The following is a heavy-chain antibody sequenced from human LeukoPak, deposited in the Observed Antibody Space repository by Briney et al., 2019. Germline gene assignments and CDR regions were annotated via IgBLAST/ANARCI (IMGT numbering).Heavy chain of an antibody. Sequence: GGSLRLSCAASGFTFSNAWMSWVRQAPGKGLEWVSYISSSSSTIYYADSVKGRFTISRDNAKNSLYLQMNSLRAEDTAVYYCARGGFGELLSVFDYWGQGTLVTVSS. V-gene: IGHV3-48*01. CDR1: GFTFSNAW. CDR3: ARGGFGELLSVFDY. CDR2: ISSSSSTI. J-gene: IGHJ4*02. D-gene: IGHD3-10*01.